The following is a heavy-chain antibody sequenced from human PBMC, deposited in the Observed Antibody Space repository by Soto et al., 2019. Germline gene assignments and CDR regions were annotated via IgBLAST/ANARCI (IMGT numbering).Heavy chain of an antibody. V-gene: IGHV4-34*01. CDR2: IKDGVVT. Sequence: QVQLQQWGAGLLKPSQTLSLTCAVNGGSLTGYYGSWIRQPPGKGLEWIGEIKDGVVTNYSPSLKSRVTMSADTSKNQFSLNLNSVTAADTAVYYCARGQEGVVATHWDQGTLVTVSS. D-gene: IGHD5-12*01. CDR1: GGSLTGYY. CDR3: ARGQEGVVATH. J-gene: IGHJ4*02.